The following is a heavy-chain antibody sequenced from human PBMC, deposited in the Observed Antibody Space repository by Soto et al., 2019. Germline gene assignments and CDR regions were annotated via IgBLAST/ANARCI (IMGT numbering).Heavy chain of an antibody. CDR2: IIPIFGTA. CDR1: GGTFSSYA. V-gene: IGHV1-69*01. J-gene: IGHJ4*02. Sequence: QVQLVQSGAEVKKPGSSVKVSCKASGGTFSSYAISWVRQAPGQGLEWMGGIIPIFGTANYAQKFQGRVTITADESTSPAYMELSSLRSEDTAVYYCARSYEGMATIRGGLWFDYWGQGTLVTVSS. D-gene: IGHD5-12*01. CDR3: ARSYEGMATIRGGLWFDY.